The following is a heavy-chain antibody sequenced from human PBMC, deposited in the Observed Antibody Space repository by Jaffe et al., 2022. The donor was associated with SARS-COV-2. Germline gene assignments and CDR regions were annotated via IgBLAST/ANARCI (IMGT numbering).Heavy chain of an antibody. CDR2: IYTSGST. J-gene: IGHJ4*02. CDR3: ARDYSGYFDY. CDR1: GGSISSGSYY. V-gene: IGHV4-61*02. D-gene: IGHD1-26*01. Sequence: QVQLQESGPGLVKPSQTLSLTCTVSGGSISSGSYYWSWIRQPAGKGLEWIGRIYTSGSTNYNPSLKSRVTISVDTSKNQFSLKLSSVTAADTAVYYCARDYSGYFDYWGQGTLVTVSS.